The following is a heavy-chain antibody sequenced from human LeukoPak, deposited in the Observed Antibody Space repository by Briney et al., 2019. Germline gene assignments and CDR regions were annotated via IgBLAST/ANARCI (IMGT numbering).Heavy chain of an antibody. V-gene: IGHV3-20*04. CDR1: RFTFDEYG. CDR3: ARDRWAVAGTGVFDV. Sequence: GGSLRLSCAASRFTFDEYGMSWVRHTAGKGLEWVSGINWNGRSIGYADSVKGRFTVSRDNAKSSLYLQMNSLRVEDTAVYYCARDRWAVAGTGVFDVWGQGTMVTVSS. J-gene: IGHJ3*01. D-gene: IGHD6-19*01. CDR2: INWNGRSI.